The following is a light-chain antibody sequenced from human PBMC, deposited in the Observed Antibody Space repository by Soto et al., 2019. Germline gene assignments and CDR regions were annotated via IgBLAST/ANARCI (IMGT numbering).Light chain of an antibody. V-gene: IGKV1-17*01. CDR1: QDIRSD. CDR3: LQHNSYPFT. J-gene: IGKJ3*01. CDR2: AAS. Sequence: DIQMTQSPSSLSASVGDRVTITCRASQDIRSDLGWFQQKPGKAPKRLIYAASTLESGVPSRFSGNRSGTEFTLTISSLQPEDFATYYCLQHNSYPFTFGPGTKVDIK.